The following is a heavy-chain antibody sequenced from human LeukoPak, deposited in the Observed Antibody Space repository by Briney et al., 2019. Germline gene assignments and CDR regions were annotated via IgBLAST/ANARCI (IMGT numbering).Heavy chain of an antibody. CDR2: IYYSGST. J-gene: IGHJ4*02. CDR3: ASSPHQRISKYYNDWSGRGGFDY. Sequence: PSETLSLTCTVSNGSIINSYFYYWGWIRQPPGKGLEWIGSIYYSGSTYYNPSLESRVSISVDTSKNQFSLNLNTVTAADTAVYYCASSPHQRISKYYNDWSGRGGFDYWGQGTLVTVSS. CDR1: NGSIINSYFYY. V-gene: IGHV4-39*07. D-gene: IGHD3-10*01.